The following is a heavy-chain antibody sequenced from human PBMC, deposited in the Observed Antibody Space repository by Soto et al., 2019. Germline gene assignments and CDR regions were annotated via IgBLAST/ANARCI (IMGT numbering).Heavy chain of an antibody. CDR2: IWYDGSNK. J-gene: IGHJ4*02. Sequence: QVQLVESGGGVVQPGRSLRLSCAASGFTFSSYGMHWVRQAQGKGLEWVAVIWYDGSNKYYADSVKGRFTISRDNSKNTLYLQMNSLRAEDMAVYYCARGIEVAGTDYWGQGTLVTVSS. V-gene: IGHV3-33*01. CDR1: GFTFSSYG. CDR3: ARGIEVAGTDY. D-gene: IGHD6-19*01.